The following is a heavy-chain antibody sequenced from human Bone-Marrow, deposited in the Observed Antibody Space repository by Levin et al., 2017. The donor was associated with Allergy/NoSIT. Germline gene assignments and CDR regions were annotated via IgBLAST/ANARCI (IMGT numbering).Heavy chain of an antibody. V-gene: IGHV3-49*03. CDR1: GFTFGDYA. CDR3: TRAGSGSYYHTLFDY. D-gene: IGHD3-10*01. Sequence: GESLKISCTASGFTFGDYAMSWFRQAPGKGLEWVGFIRSKAYGGTTEYAASVKGRFTISRDDSKSIAYLQMNSLKTEDTAVYYCTRAGSGSYYHTLFDYWGQGTLVTVSS. J-gene: IGHJ4*02. CDR2: IRSKAYGGTT.